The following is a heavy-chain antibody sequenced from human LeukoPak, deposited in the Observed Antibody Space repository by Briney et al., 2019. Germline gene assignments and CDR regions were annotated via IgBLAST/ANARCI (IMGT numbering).Heavy chain of an antibody. CDR2: ISSSSSYT. CDR3: ARVRGYSGYDPRNWFDP. D-gene: IGHD5-12*01. J-gene: IGHJ5*02. V-gene: IGHV3-11*06. CDR1: GFTFSDYY. Sequence: GGSLRLSCAASGFTFSDYYMSWIRQAPGKGLEWVSYISSSSSYTNYADSVKGRFTISRDNAKNSLYLQMNSLRAEDTAVYYCARVRGYSGYDPRNWFDPWGQGTLVTVPS.